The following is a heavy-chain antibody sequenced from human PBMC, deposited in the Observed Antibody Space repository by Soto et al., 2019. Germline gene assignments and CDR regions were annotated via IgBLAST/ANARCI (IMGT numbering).Heavy chain of an antibody. J-gene: IGHJ6*02. CDR1: GVSISSTSYN. CDR2: IYYSGST. Sequence: PSETLSLTCNVSGVSISSTSYNWGWIRQPPGKGLEWIGSIYYSGSTYYNPSLKSRVTISVDTSKNQFSLKLSSVTAADTAVYYCARGADYYYYGMDVWGQGTTVTVSS. V-gene: IGHV4-39*01. CDR3: ARGADYYYYGMDV.